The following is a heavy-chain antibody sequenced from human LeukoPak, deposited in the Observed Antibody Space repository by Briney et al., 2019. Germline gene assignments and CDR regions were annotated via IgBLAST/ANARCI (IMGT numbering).Heavy chain of an antibody. CDR3: ARISIMDV. V-gene: IGHV4-34*01. CDR1: GGSNSSYY. D-gene: IGHD2/OR15-2a*01. CDR2: INHSGST. J-gene: IGHJ6*03. Sequence: SETLSLTCTVSGGSNSSYYWSWIRQPPGKGLEWIGEINHSGSTNYNPSLKSRVTISVDTSKNQFSLKLSSVTAADTAVYYCARISIMDVWGKGTTVTVSS.